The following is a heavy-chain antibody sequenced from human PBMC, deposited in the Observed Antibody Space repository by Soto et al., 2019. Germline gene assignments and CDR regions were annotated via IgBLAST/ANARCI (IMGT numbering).Heavy chain of an antibody. J-gene: IGHJ6*03. D-gene: IGHD4-17*01. V-gene: IGHV4-4*02. CDR3: ARVCPEDGFYYYYMDV. Sequence: PSETLSLTSAVSSGCINRSNWWGWVRQPPGKGLEWIGEIYHSGSTNYNPSLKSRVTISVDKSKNQFSLKLSSVTAADTAVYYCARVCPEDGFYYYYMDVWGKGTTVTVSS. CDR1: SGCINRSNW. CDR2: IYHSGST.